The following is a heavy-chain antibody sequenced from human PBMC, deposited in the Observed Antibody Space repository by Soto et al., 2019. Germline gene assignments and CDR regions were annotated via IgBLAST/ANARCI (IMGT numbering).Heavy chain of an antibody. D-gene: IGHD3-9*01. Sequence: ETLSLTCAVYGGSFSGYYWSWIRQSPGKGLEWIGEINHSGSTNYNPSLKSRVTISVDTSKNQFSLKLSSVTAADTAVYYCARGRYFDWLLYYWFDPWGQGTLVTVSS. V-gene: IGHV4-34*01. CDR3: ARGRYFDWLLYYWFDP. CDR1: GGSFSGYY. CDR2: INHSGST. J-gene: IGHJ5*02.